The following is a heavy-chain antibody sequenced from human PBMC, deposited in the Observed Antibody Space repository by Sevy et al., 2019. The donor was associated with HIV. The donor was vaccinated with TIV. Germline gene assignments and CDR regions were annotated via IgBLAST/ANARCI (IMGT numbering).Heavy chain of an antibody. Sequence: ASVKVSCKASGYTFTGYYLHWVRQAPGQGLEWMGWINPKSGGTNYAPKFQGRVTMTRDTSFSTASMELSRLRSDDTAVYYCTRSAAEAKNFYCGGDCYSDYWGQGTLVTVSS. D-gene: IGHD2-21*02. CDR2: INPKSGGT. V-gene: IGHV1-2*02. CDR3: TRSAAEAKNFYCGGDCYSDY. CDR1: GYTFTGYY. J-gene: IGHJ4*02.